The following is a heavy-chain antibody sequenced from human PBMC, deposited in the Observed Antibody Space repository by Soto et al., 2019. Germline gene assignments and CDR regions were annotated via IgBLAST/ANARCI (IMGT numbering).Heavy chain of an antibody. V-gene: IGHV6-1*01. D-gene: IGHD2-15*01. J-gene: IGHJ6*03. CDR3: ARDSTRYCSGGSCYSYMDV. Sequence: SQTLSLTCAISGDSVSSNSAAWNWIRQSPSRGLEWLGRTYYRSKWYNDYAVSVKSRITINPDTSKNQFSLQLNSVTPEDTAVYFCARDSTRYCSGGSCYSYMDVWGKGTTVIVCS. CDR2: TYYRSKWYN. CDR1: GDSVSSNSAA.